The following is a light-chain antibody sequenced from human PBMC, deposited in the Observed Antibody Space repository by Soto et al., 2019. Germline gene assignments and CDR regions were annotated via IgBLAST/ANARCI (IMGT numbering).Light chain of an antibody. J-gene: IGKJ1*01. CDR2: DAS. CDR1: QSISSW. Sequence: DIQLTQSPSTLSSSLGERATLSCRASQSISSWLAWHQQKPGKAPKLLIYDASSLESGVPYRFSGSGSGTEFTLTISSLQPDDFATYYCQQYNSYAWTFGQGTKVDI. CDR3: QQYNSYAWT. V-gene: IGKV1-5*01.